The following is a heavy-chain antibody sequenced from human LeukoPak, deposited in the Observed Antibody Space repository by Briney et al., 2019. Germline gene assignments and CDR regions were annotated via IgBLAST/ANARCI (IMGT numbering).Heavy chain of an antibody. Sequence: GGSLRLSCAASGFTFSSYAMSWVRQAPGKGLEWVSAISGSGGSTYYADSVKGRFTISRDNSKNTLYLQVNSLRAEDTAVYYCARGSPDIYYYYMDVWGKGTTVTVSS. V-gene: IGHV3-23*01. J-gene: IGHJ6*03. CDR2: ISGSGGST. CDR3: ARGSPDIYYYYMDV. D-gene: IGHD2-15*01. CDR1: GFTFSSYA.